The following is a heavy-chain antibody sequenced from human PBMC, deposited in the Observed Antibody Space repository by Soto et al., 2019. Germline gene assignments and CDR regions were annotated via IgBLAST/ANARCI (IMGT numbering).Heavy chain of an antibody. CDR3: ARVRDSSGWYRHPPGQSWYFDY. CDR2: INHSGST. V-gene: IGHV4-39*07. D-gene: IGHD6-19*01. Sequence: PSETLSLTCTVSGGSISSGGYYWSWIRQPPGKGLEWIGEINHSGSTNYNPSLKSRVTISVDTSKNQFSLKLCSVTAADTAVYYCARVRDSSGWYRHPPGQSWYFDYWGQGTLVTVSS. J-gene: IGHJ4*02. CDR1: GGSISSGGYY.